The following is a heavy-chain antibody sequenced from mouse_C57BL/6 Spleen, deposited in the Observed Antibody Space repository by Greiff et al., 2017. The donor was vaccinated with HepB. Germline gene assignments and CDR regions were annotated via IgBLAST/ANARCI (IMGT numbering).Heavy chain of an antibody. V-gene: IGHV6-3*01. D-gene: IGHD4-1*01. CDR1: GFTFSNYW. J-gene: IGHJ3*01. Sequence: DVKLQESGGGLVQPGGSMKLSCVASGFTFSNYWMNWVRQSPEKGLEWVAQIRLKSDNYATHYAESVKGRFTISRDDSKSSVYLQMNNLRAEDTGIYYCTELGSWFAYWGQGTLVTVSA. CDR3: TELGSWFAY. CDR2: IRLKSDNYAT.